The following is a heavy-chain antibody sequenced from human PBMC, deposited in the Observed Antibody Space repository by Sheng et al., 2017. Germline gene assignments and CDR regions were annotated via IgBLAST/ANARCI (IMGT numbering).Heavy chain of an antibody. CDR1: GGSISSHY. D-gene: IGHD3-22*01. CDR3: ARGEYYDDAFDYR. J-gene: IGHJ3*02. CDR2: IYYSGST. Sequence: QVQLQESGPGLVKPSETLSLTCTVSGGSISSHYWSWIRQPPGKGLEWIGYIYYSGSTNYNPSLKSRVTISVDTSKNQFSLKLSSVTAADTAVYYCARGEYYDDAFDYRGAKGQWSPSL. V-gene: IGHV4-59*11.